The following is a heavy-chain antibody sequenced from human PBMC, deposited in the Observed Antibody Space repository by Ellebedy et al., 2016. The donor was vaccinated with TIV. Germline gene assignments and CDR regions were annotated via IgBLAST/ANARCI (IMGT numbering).Heavy chain of an antibody. J-gene: IGHJ4*02. Sequence: ASVKVSCXASGYTFTSYDINWVRQATGQGLEWMGWMNPNSGNTGYAQKFQGRVTMTRDTSISTAYMELSRLRSDDTAVYYCARVQQLVGGDYWGQGTLVTVSS. CDR2: MNPNSGNT. CDR1: GYTFTSYD. CDR3: ARVQQLVGGDY. D-gene: IGHD6-6*01. V-gene: IGHV1-8*01.